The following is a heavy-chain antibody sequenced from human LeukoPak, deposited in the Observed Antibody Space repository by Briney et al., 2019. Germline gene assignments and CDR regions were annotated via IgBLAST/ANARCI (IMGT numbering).Heavy chain of an antibody. CDR1: GYTFTSYG. J-gene: IGHJ5*02. D-gene: IGHD2-2*01. CDR3: ARELYCSSTSCYAGERYWFDP. Sequence: ASVKVSCKASGYTFTSYGISWVRQAPGQGLEWTGWISAYNGNTNYAQKLQGRVTMTTDTSTSTAYMELRSLRSDDTAVYYCARELYCSSTSCYAGERYWFDPWGQGTLVTVSS. V-gene: IGHV1-18*01. CDR2: ISAYNGNT.